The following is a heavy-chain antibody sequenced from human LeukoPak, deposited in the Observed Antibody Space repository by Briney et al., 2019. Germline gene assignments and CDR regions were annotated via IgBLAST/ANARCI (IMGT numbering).Heavy chain of an antibody. CDR1: GFTFRSYN. J-gene: IGHJ4*02. Sequence: GGSLRLSCAASGFTFRSYNMNWVRQAPGKGLEWVSYITGGSTTIYYADSVKGRFTISRDNAKNSLYLQMNSLRAEDTAVYYCARDYSTVTTFFDYWGQGTLVTVSS. D-gene: IGHD4-17*01. CDR3: ARDYSTVTTFFDY. V-gene: IGHV3-48*01. CDR2: ITGGSTTI.